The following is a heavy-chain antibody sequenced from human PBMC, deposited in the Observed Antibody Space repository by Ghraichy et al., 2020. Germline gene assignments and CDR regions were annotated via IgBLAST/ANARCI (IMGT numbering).Heavy chain of an antibody. CDR1: GFTFSSYA. CDR2: ISGSGGST. D-gene: IGHD2-8*01. CDR3: AKGQKYCTNGVCLNDY. Sequence: GGSLRLSCAASGFTFSSYAMSWVRQAPGKGLEWVSAISGSGGSTYYADSVKGRFTISRDNSKNTLYLQMNSLRAEDTAVYYCAKGQKYCTNGVCLNDYWGQGTLVTVSS. V-gene: IGHV3-23*01. J-gene: IGHJ4*02.